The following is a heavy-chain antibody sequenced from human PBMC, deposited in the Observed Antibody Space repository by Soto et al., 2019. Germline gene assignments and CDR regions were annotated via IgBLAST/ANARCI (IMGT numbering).Heavy chain of an antibody. J-gene: IGHJ5*02. D-gene: IGHD3-10*01. CDR3: AMIRGERLNWFDP. CDR1: GGSISSYY. V-gene: IGHV4-59*01. Sequence: SETLSLTCTVSGGSISSYYWSWIRQPPGKGLEWIGDIYYSGGTNYNPSLKSRVPKTVDTSKNQFSLKLSSVTAADTAVYYCAMIRGERLNWFDPWGQGTLVTVSS. CDR2: IYYSGGT.